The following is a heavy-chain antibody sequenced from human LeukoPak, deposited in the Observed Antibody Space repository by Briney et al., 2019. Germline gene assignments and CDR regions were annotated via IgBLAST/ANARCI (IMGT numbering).Heavy chain of an antibody. J-gene: IGHJ5*02. D-gene: IGHD2-2*01. CDR3: ARGWEYQLLLRGRGRFDP. CDR1: GYTFTGYY. Sequence: GASVKVSCKASGYTFTGYYMHWVRQAPGQGLEWMGWINPNSGGTNYAQKFQGRVTMTRDTSISTAYMELSRLRSDDTAVYYCARGWEYQLLLRGRGRFDPWGQGTLVTVSS. V-gene: IGHV1-2*02. CDR2: INPNSGGT.